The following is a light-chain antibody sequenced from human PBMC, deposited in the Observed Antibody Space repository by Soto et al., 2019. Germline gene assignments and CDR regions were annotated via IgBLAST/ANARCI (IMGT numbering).Light chain of an antibody. CDR1: QGISTY. CDR3: QQLDTYPRT. CDR2: AAS. V-gene: IGKV1-9*01. Sequence: IQLTQSPASLSASVGDRVTITFRASQGISTYLAWYQQKPGKAPKLLIYAASTLQSGVPSRFSGSGSGTDFTLTISSLHPEDFATYYCQQLDTYPRTFGPGTKVDI. J-gene: IGKJ3*01.